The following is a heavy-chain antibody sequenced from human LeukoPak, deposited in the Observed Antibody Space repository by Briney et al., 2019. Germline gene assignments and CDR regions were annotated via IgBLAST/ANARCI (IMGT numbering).Heavy chain of an antibody. CDR3: ARGYCSSTSCYGGSY. Sequence: ASVKVSCKASGYTFTSYAMNWVRQAPGQGLEWMGWINTNTGNPTYAQGFTGRFVFSLDTSVSTAYLQISSLKAEDTAVYYCARGYCSSTSCYGGSYWGQGTLVTISS. CDR2: INTNTGNP. J-gene: IGHJ4*02. CDR1: GYTFTSYA. D-gene: IGHD2-2*01. V-gene: IGHV7-4-1*02.